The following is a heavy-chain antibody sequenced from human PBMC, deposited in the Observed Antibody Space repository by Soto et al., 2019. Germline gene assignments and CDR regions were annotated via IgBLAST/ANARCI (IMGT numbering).Heavy chain of an antibody. D-gene: IGHD3-10*01. Sequence: GESLKISCKTSGYSFTSYWIGWVRQMPGKGMEWMGNIYPYDSDTRYSPSFQGQVTISADTSITTAYLQWSGLKASDTAMYYCARHVYGAGILNWFDPWGQGTLVTVSS. J-gene: IGHJ5*02. CDR2: IYPYDSDT. V-gene: IGHV5-51*01. CDR1: GYSFTSYW. CDR3: ARHVYGAGILNWFDP.